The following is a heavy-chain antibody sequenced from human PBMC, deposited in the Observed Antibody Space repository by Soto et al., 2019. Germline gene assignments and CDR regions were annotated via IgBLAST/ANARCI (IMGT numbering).Heavy chain of an antibody. Sequence: TLSLTCAVSGGSISSGGYYWSWIRQHPGKGLEWIGYIYYSVSTYYNPSLKSRVTISVDTSKNQFSLKLSSVTAADTAVYYCARGGSYDTRGKDYWGQGTLVTASS. D-gene: IGHD3-22*01. V-gene: IGHV4-31*11. CDR2: IYYSVST. CDR3: ARGGSYDTRGKDY. J-gene: IGHJ4*02. CDR1: GGSISSGGYY.